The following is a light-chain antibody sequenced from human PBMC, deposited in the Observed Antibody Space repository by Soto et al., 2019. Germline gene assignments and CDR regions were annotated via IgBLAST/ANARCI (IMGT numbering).Light chain of an antibody. CDR3: QQYNSYPVT. V-gene: IGKV1-5*03. J-gene: IGKJ3*01. CDR1: QSLSNW. CDR2: MAS. Sequence: DIQMTQSPSTLSASVGDRVTITCRASQSLSNWLAWYQQRPGKAPKLLIHMASSLESGVPSRFSGSGSGTEFSLTISSLQPDDFATYYCQQYNSYPVTFGHGTKVDIK.